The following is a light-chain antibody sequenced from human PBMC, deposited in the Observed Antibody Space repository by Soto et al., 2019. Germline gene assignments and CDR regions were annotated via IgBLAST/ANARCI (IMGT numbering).Light chain of an antibody. Sequence: EIVLTQSPATLSLSPGERATLSCRASQSVDHYLSCYQQKPGQAPRLLIYDTSKRATGIPDRFSGSGSGTDFTLTISSLEPEYFALYYCQQRSHHFTFGPGTRLDVK. CDR3: QQRSHHFT. CDR2: DTS. V-gene: IGKV3-11*01. CDR1: QSVDHY. J-gene: IGKJ3*01.